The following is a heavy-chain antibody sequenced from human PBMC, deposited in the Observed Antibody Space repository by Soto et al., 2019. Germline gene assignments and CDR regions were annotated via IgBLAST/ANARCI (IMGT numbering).Heavy chain of an antibody. CDR1: GFTFSSYA. CDR2: ISGSGGST. CDR3: AKRLVGMPVAAPTDY. J-gene: IGHJ4*02. V-gene: IGHV3-23*01. Sequence: PGGSLRLSCAASGFTFSSYAMSWVRQAPGKGLEWVSAISGSGGSTYYADSVKGRFTISRDNFKNTLYLQMISLRADDTAVYYCAKRLVGMPVAAPTDYWGQGTLVTVS. D-gene: IGHD6-19*01.